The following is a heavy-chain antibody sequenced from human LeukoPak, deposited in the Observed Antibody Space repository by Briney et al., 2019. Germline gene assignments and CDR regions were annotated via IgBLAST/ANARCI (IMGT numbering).Heavy chain of an antibody. D-gene: IGHD5-18*01. CDR3: ARDYGYGYDC. V-gene: IGHV3-48*01. CDR2: ISSSSTI. J-gene: IGHJ4*02. CDR1: GLTFSSYS. Sequence: GGSLRLSCAASGLTFSSYSMNSVRQAPGKGLEWVSYISSSSTIYYADSVKGRFTISKDNTNNSLYLQMTSLTAEDTAVYDCARDYGYGYDCWGQGTLVTVAS.